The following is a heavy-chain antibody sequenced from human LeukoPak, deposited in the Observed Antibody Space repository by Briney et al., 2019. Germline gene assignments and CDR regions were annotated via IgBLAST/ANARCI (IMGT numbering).Heavy chain of an antibody. V-gene: IGHV3-30*18. CDR2: ISDDGRRK. CDR3: AKRPSDYGDYVSYFDY. Sequence: GGSLRLSCAASGFSFISYGMHWVRQAPGKGLEWVGVISDDGRRKDYADSVKGRFTISRDNSKDTLYLQMNSLRAEDTAVYYCAKRPSDYGDYVSYFDYGGKGTLVTVS. D-gene: IGHD4-17*01. J-gene: IGHJ4*02. CDR1: GFSFISYG.